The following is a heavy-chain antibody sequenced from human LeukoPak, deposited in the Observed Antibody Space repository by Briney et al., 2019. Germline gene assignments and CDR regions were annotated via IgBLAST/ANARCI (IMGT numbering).Heavy chain of an antibody. CDR3: ARALAAAGLFDY. CDR2: IYHSGST. V-gene: IGHV4-30-2*01. Sequence: SETLSLTCAVSGGSISSGGYSWSWIRQPPGTGLEWIGYIYHSGSTYYNPSLKSRVTISVDRSKNQFSLKLSSVTAADTAVYYCARALAAAGLFDYWGQGTLVTVSS. D-gene: IGHD6-13*01. J-gene: IGHJ4*02. CDR1: GGSISSGGYS.